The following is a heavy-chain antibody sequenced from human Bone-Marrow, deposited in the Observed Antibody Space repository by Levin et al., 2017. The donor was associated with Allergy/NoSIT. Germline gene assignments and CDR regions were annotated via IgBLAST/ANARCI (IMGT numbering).Heavy chain of an antibody. J-gene: IGHJ6*02. CDR1: GDSVSSNSAA. CDR3: ARGGILGVIVGATLDYGMDV. D-gene: IGHD1-26*01. Sequence: SQTLSLTCAISGDSVSSNSAAWNWIRQSPSRGLEWLGRTYYRSKWYNDYAVSVKSRITINPDTSKNQFSLQLNSVTPEDTAVYYCARGGILGVIVGATLDYGMDVWGQGTTVTVSS. V-gene: IGHV6-1*01. CDR2: TYYRSKWYN.